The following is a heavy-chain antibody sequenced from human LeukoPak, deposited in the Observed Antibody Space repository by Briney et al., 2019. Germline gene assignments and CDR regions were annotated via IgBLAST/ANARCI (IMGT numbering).Heavy chain of an antibody. V-gene: IGHV3-23*01. CDR2: ISGSGGST. CDR3: AKDPPYYYDSSGYGGGAFDI. CDR1: GFTFSSYA. Sequence: GGSLRLSCAASGFTFSSYAMSWVRQAPGEGLEWVSAISGSGGSTYYADSVKGRFTISRDTSKNTLYVQMNSLRAEDTAVYYCAKDPPYYYDSSGYGGGAFDIWGQGTMVTVSS. J-gene: IGHJ3*02. D-gene: IGHD3-22*01.